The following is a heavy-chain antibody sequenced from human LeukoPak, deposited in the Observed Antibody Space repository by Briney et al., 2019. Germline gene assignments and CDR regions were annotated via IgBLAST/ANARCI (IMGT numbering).Heavy chain of an antibody. CDR1: GGSFSXYY. V-gene: IGHV4-34*01. CDR3: ARGLVGATFFDY. Sequence: LSLTCAVYGGSFSXYYWSWIRQPPGKGLEWIGEINHSGSTNYNPSLKSRVTISVDTSKNQFSLKLSSVTAADTAVYYCARGLVGATFFDYWGQGTLVTVSS. CDR2: INHSGST. J-gene: IGHJ4*02. D-gene: IGHD1-26*01.